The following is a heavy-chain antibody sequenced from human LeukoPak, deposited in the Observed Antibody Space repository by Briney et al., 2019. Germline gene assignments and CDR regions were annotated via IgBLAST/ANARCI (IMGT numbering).Heavy chain of an antibody. CDR2: ISYDGSNK. CDR1: GFTFSSYA. J-gene: IGHJ3*02. D-gene: IGHD3-22*01. V-gene: IGHV3-30-3*01. Sequence: GGSLRLSCAASGFTFSSYAMHWVRQAPGKGLEWVAVISYDGSNKYYADSVKGRFTISRDNSKNTLYLQMNSLRAEDTAVYYCARGDLTMRVVAHSAFDIWGQGTMVTVSS. CDR3: ARGDLTMRVVAHSAFDI.